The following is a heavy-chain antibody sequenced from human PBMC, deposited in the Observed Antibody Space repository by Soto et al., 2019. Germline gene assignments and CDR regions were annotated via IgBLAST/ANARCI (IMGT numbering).Heavy chain of an antibody. J-gene: IGHJ4*02. CDR3: AKDSAYYNSRGFDY. Sequence: GGSLRLSCVASGLIFNNYAMSWVRQAPGKGLEWVSAIIGSGGSTYYADSVKGRFTISRDNSKNTLYLQMDSLRAEDTAVYYCAKDSAYYNSRGFDYWGQGTQVTVSS. D-gene: IGHD3-22*01. V-gene: IGHV3-23*01. CDR2: IIGSGGST. CDR1: GLIFNNYA.